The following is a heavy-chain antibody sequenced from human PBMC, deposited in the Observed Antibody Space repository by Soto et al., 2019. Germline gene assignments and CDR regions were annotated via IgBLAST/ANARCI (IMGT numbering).Heavy chain of an antibody. CDR2: IHPIVGST. D-gene: IGHD5-12*01. Sequence: QVQLVQSGAEVKKPGASVKVSCRASGYTFTNYYMHWVRQAPGQGLEWMGIIHPIVGSTSYAKKFKGRVTLTRDTSTITVYMELTSLRSDDTAVYYCVREWLLLKDRHDQYYGFDVWGQGTPVIVSS. CDR1: GYTFTNYY. J-gene: IGHJ6*02. CDR3: VREWLLLKDRHDQYYGFDV. V-gene: IGHV1-46*01.